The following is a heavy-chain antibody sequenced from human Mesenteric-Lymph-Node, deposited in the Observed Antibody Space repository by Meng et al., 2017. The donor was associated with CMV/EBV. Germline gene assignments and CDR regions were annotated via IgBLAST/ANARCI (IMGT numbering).Heavy chain of an antibody. J-gene: IGHJ6*02. V-gene: IGHV1-2*02. D-gene: IGHD3-22*01. CDR1: GYTFTGYY. Sequence: ASVKVSCKASGYTFTGYYMHWVRQAPGQGLEWMGWINPNSGGTNYAQKFQGRVTMTRDTSISTAYMELSRLRSDDTAVYYCATPSRAGYSLPYYGMDVWGQGTTVTVSS. CDR3: ATPSRAGYSLPYYGMDV. CDR2: INPNSGGT.